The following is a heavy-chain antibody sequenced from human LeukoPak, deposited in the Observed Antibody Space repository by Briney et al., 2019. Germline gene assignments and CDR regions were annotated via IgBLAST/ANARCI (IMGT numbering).Heavy chain of an antibody. J-gene: IGHJ4*02. CDR1: GGSVSSGSYD. D-gene: IGHD2-21*02. CDR3: ARALVTAILYED. V-gene: IGHV4-61*01. CDR2: IYYSGST. Sequence: SETLSLTCSVSGGSVSSGSYDWSWIRQPPGKGLEWIGYIYYSGSTSYNPSLKSRVTISVDTSKNQFSLKLSSVTAADTAVYYCARALVTAILYEDWGQGTLVTVSS.